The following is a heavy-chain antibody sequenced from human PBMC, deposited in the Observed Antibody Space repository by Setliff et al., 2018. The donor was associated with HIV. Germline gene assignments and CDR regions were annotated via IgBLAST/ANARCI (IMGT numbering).Heavy chain of an antibody. CDR2: IYTSRST. J-gene: IGHJ2*01. V-gene: IGHV4-4*08. D-gene: IGHD3-22*01. CDR1: GGSISSYS. CDR3: ARHYYDSSGYIRHFDI. Sequence: SETLSLTCIVSGGSISSYSWSWIRQPPGKGLEWIGCIYTSRSTNNNPSLKSRVTISVDTTKIQFSLKLSSVTAADTAVYYCARHYYDSSGYIRHFDIWGRGTLVTVSS.